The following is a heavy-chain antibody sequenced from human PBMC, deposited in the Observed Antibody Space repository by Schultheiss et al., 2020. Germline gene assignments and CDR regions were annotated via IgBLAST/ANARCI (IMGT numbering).Heavy chain of an antibody. V-gene: IGHV3-74*01. D-gene: IGHD2-2*01. Sequence: GRSLRLSCAASGFTFSSYWMHWVRQAPGKGLVWVSRINSDGSSTSYADSVKGRFTISRDNAKNTLYLQMNSLRAEDTAVYYCARSFRSVPAAYDYWGQGTLVTVSS. CDR2: INSDGSST. J-gene: IGHJ4*02. CDR3: ARSFRSVPAAYDY. CDR1: GFTFSSYW.